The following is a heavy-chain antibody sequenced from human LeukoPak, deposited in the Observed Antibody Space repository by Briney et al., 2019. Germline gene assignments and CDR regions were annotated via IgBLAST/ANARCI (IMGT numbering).Heavy chain of an antibody. J-gene: IGHJ4*02. D-gene: IGHD2-2*01. CDR1: GFAFDEHG. CDR3: ARAPITSPFYFDY. CDR2: INWSGGST. V-gene: IGHV3-20*04. Sequence: PGGSLRLSCTASGFAFDEHGMSWVRQVPGKGLEWVSGINWSGGSTGYADPLRGRFTISRDNAKNSLCLQMDSLRAEDTALYYCARAPITSPFYFDYWGQGTLVTVSS.